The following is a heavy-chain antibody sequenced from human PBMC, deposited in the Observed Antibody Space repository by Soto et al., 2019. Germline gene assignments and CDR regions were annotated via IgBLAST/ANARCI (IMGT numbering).Heavy chain of an antibody. Sequence: GGSLRLSCAASVFTFSSYAMSWVRQAPGKWLGGVSAISGSGWSTXXADSVKGRXPISRYNSKNTXYLQTXNLRAADTAKYNCARTGLRYFDWREGTLVTVSS. D-gene: IGHD3-9*01. CDR3: ARTGLRYFD. V-gene: IGHV3-23*01. CDR2: ISGSGWST. CDR1: VFTFSSYA. J-gene: IGHJ4*02.